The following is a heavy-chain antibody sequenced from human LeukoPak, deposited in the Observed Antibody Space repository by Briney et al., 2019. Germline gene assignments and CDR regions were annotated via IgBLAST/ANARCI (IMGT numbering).Heavy chain of an antibody. D-gene: IGHD3-22*01. CDR1: GYTFTSYG. V-gene: IGHV1-18*01. Sequence: ASVKVSCKASGYTFTSYGISWVRQAPGQGLEWMGWISAYNGNTNYAQKFQGRVTMTIDTSTSTAYMELRSLRSDDTAVYYCARGSTYYDSSGQVPFDYWGQGTLVTVSS. CDR3: ARGSTYYDSSGQVPFDY. J-gene: IGHJ4*02. CDR2: ISAYNGNT.